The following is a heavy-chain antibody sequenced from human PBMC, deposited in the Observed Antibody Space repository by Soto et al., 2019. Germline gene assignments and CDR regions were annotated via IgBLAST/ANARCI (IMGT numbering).Heavy chain of an antibody. Sequence: GASVKVSCKASGGTFSSYAISWVRQAPGQGLEWTGGIIPIFGTANYAQKFQGRVTITADESTSTAYMELSSLRSEDTAVYYCARDKIVGATFDYWGQGTLVTVSS. D-gene: IGHD1-26*01. CDR3: ARDKIVGATFDY. J-gene: IGHJ4*02. V-gene: IGHV1-69*13. CDR2: IIPIFGTA. CDR1: GGTFSSYA.